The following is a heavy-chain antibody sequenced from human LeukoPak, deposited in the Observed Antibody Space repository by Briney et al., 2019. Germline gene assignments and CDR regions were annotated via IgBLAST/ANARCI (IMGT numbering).Heavy chain of an antibody. CDR3: AKGYNYAYEY. Sequence: PGGSLRLSCAASGFTVSSSYMSWVRQAPGKGLEWVSLIYSGGSTYYAASVKGRFPISRDNSKNTLYLQMNSLRPEDTAVYYCAKGYNYAYEYWGQGTLVTVSS. D-gene: IGHD5-18*01. CDR2: IYSGGST. J-gene: IGHJ4*02. V-gene: IGHV3-53*01. CDR1: GFTVSSSY.